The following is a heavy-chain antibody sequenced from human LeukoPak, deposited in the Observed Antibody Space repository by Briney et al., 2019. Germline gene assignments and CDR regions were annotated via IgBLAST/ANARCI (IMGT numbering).Heavy chain of an antibody. V-gene: IGHV3-74*01. CDR1: GFTFSSYW. D-gene: IGHD6-13*01. Sequence: PGGSLRLSCVAAGFTFSSYWMHWVRQDPRKGLVWVSRINGDGTNINYADSVRGRFTISRDNAKNTLYLQMNTLRVEDTAVYYCARGVGQYSSSPFDYWGQGTLVTVSS. CDR3: ARGVGQYSSSPFDY. J-gene: IGHJ4*02. CDR2: INGDGTNI.